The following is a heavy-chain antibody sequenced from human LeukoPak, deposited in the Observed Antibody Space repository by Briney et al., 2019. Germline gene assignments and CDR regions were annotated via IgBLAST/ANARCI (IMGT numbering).Heavy chain of an antibody. CDR3: AKRWLQLQLDYFDY. V-gene: IGHV3-7*01. CDR2: IKQDGSEK. CDR1: GFTFSSYW. D-gene: IGHD5-24*01. Sequence: PGGSLRLSCAASGFTFSSYWMSWVRQAPGKGLEWVANIKQDGSEKYYVDSVKGRFTISRDNAKNSLYLQMNSLRAEDTAVYYCAKRWLQLQLDYFDYWGQGTLVTVSS. J-gene: IGHJ4*02.